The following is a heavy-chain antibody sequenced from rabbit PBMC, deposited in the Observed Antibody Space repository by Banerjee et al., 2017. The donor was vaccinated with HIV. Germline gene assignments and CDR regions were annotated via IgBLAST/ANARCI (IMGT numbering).Heavy chain of an antibody. Sequence: QEQLVESGGGLVQPEGSLTLTCTASGFSFSSSYYMCWVRQAPGKGLEWIACIYAGGTSYASWAKGRFTISKTSSTTVTLQMTSLTAADTATYFCARRINYVFDPWGPGTLVTVS. CDR3: ARRINYVFDP. V-gene: IGHV1S45*01. J-gene: IGHJ2*01. CDR1: GFSFSSSYY. CDR2: IYAGGT.